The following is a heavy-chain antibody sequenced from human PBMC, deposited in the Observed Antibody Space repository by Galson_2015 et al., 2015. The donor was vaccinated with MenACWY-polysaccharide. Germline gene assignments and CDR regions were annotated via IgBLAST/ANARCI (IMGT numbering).Heavy chain of an antibody. CDR1: GFTFDDFA. V-gene: IGHV3-9*01. CDR2: ISWDSGDI. Sequence: SLRLSCAASGFTFDDFAMHWVRQAPGRGLEWVSSISWDSGDIVYADSVKGRFTISRDNAKNSLYLQMNSLRAEDTALYYCAKEAYGDYDLHSWGQGTLVSVSS. CDR3: AKEAYGDYDLHS. D-gene: IGHD4-17*01. J-gene: IGHJ4*02.